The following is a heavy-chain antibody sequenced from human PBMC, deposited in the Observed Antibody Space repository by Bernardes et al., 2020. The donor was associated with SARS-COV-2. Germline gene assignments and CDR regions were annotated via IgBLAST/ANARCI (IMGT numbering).Heavy chain of an antibody. D-gene: IGHD2-15*01. Sequence: GGSLRLSCAASGFTFSSYSMNWVRQAPGKGLEWVSSISSSSSYIYYADSVKGRFTISRDNAKNSLYLQMNSLRAEDTAVYYCARDQGYCSGGSCYPESYFDYWGQGTLVTVSS. CDR1: GFTFSSYS. J-gene: IGHJ4*02. CDR2: ISSSSSYI. CDR3: ARDQGYCSGGSCYPESYFDY. V-gene: IGHV3-21*01.